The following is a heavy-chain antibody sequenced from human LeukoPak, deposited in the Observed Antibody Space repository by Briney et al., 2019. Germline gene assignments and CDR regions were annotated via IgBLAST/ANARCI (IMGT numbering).Heavy chain of an antibody. Sequence: GGSLRLSCAPSGFTVSSNYMSWVRQAPGKGLEWASVIYSGGSTYYADSVKGRFTISRDNSKNTLYLQMNSLRAEDTAVYYCARDPPGAVRGYDSYWGQGTLVTVSS. J-gene: IGHJ4*02. CDR3: ARDPPGAVRGYDSY. V-gene: IGHV3-53*01. D-gene: IGHD5-12*01. CDR1: GFTVSSNY. CDR2: IYSGGST.